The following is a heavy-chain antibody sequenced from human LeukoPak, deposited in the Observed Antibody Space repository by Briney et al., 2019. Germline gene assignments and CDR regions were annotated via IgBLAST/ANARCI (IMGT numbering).Heavy chain of an antibody. CDR3: AIINTGRYTEY. CDR1: GFTFSSYG. Sequence: GGSLRLSCAASGFTFSSYGMTWVRQAPGKGLEWVSTFGASGNTYYADSVKGRFTISRDNSKNTLYLQMNSLRAEDTAVYYCAIINTGRYTEYWGQGTLVTVSS. V-gene: IGHV3-23*01. D-gene: IGHD1-26*01. J-gene: IGHJ4*02. CDR2: FGASGNT.